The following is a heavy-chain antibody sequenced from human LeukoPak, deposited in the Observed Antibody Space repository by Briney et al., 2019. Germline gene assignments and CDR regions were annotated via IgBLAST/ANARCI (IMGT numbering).Heavy chain of an antibody. D-gene: IGHD6-13*01. Sequence: SETLSLTCIVSGFSITTGYYWAWMRQPPGKGLEWIGTIFRIGSTYYNPSLKSRVTISVDTSKNQFSLKLSSVTAADTALYYCARVIDVAAAGYFDSWGQGTQVTVSS. V-gene: IGHV4-38-2*02. CDR3: ARVIDVAAAGYFDS. CDR1: GFSITTGYY. CDR2: IFRIGST. J-gene: IGHJ4*02.